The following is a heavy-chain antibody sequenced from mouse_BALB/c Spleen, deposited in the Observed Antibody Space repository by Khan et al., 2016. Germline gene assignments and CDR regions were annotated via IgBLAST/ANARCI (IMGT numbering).Heavy chain of an antibody. D-gene: IGHD1-1*01. V-gene: IGHV9-2-1*01. CDR2: INTETGEP. CDR1: GYTFTDYS. J-gene: IGHJ4*01. CDR3: ARSRGSSYDYYAMDY. Sequence: QIQLVQSGPELKKPGETVKISCKASGYTFTDYSMHWVKQAPGKGLKWMGWINTETGEPTYADEFKGRVAFSLETSASTAYLQINNLKNEDTATYFCARSRGSSYDYYAMDYWGQGTSVTVSS.